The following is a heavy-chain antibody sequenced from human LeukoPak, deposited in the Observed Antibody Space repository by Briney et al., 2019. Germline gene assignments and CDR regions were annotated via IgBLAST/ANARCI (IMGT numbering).Heavy chain of an antibody. D-gene: IGHD5-24*01. Sequence: GGSLRLSCAASGFTFSNYGVHWVRQAPGKGLEWVAVISYDSRNKYCADSVKGRFTVSRDNSENTLYLQMNSLRGDDTAVYYCAKDQGDGYNWENYSGFDYWGQGTLVTVSS. CDR1: GFTFSNYG. CDR2: ISYDSRNK. CDR3: AKDQGDGYNWENYSGFDY. V-gene: IGHV3-30*18. J-gene: IGHJ4*02.